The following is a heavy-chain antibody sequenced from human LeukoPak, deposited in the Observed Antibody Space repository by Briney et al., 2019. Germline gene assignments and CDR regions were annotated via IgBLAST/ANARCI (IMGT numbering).Heavy chain of an antibody. CDR1: GMTFSDHW. CDR2: IKTDGRTT. D-gene: IGHD3-16*01. V-gene: IGHV3-74*01. Sequence: GGSLRLSCAASGMTFSDHWMHWVHQVPGKGLVWVSLIKTDGRTTIYADSVQGRFTISRDNGKSTLYLQMNSLRAEDTAIYYCTTGPSYGYEWWGQGTVVTVSS. J-gene: IGHJ1*01. CDR3: TTGPSYGYEW.